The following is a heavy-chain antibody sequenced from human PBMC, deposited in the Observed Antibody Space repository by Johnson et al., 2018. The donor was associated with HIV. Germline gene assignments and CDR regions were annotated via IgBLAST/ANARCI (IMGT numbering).Heavy chain of an antibody. Sequence: VQLVESGGGLVQPGGSLRLSCAASGFTFSSYDMHWVRQATGKGLEWVSAIGTAGDTYYPGSVKGRFTISRENAKNSLYLQMNSLRPEDSAVYYCATLWFGEVSVYDAFDVWGQGTMVTVSS. V-gene: IGHV3-13*01. CDR2: IGTAGDT. CDR1: GFTFSSYD. J-gene: IGHJ3*01. CDR3: ATLWFGEVSVYDAFDV. D-gene: IGHD3-10*01.